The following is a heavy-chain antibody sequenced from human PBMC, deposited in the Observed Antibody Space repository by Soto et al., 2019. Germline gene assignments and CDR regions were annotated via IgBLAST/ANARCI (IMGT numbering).Heavy chain of an antibody. CDR2: IIPIVGIA. J-gene: IGHJ3*02. CDR3: ARAMVVGATGAFDI. D-gene: IGHD2-15*01. V-gene: IGHV1-69*02. CDR1: GGTFNTYS. Sequence: QVQLVQSGAEVKKPGSSVKVSCQAAGGTFNTYSINWVRQAPGQGLEWMGRIIPIVGIAKYAQKFQGRVGITADKSKSTAYMMEVNSLRPEDTAMYYCARAMVVGATGAFDIWGQGTMVTVSS.